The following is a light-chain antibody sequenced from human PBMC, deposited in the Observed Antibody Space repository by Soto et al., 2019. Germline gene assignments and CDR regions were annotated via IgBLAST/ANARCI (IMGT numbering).Light chain of an antibody. CDR3: QQLSRYPLT. CDR1: QALSNY. Sequence: DIQLTQSPSVLSASVGDTVTITCRASQALSNYLAWYQQNPGKAPDLLIYSASTLQSGVPSRFSGSGSETEFSLTIRAVQPEDFATYYCQQLSRYPLTFGGGTKVDIK. J-gene: IGKJ4*01. CDR2: SAS. V-gene: IGKV1-9*01.